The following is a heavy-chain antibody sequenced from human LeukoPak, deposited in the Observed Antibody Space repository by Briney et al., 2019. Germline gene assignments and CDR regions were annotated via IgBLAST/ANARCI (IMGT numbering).Heavy chain of an antibody. J-gene: IGHJ4*02. CDR2: ISAYNGNT. Sequence: ASVKVSCKASGYTFTSYGISWVRQAPGQGLEWMGWISAYNGNTNYAQKFQGWVTMTRDTSISTAYMELSRLRSDDTAVYYCARGPGLGLRSWYYDSSGYNYWGQGTLVTVSS. D-gene: IGHD3-22*01. CDR1: GYTFTSYG. CDR3: ARGPGLGLRSWYYDSSGYNY. V-gene: IGHV1-18*01.